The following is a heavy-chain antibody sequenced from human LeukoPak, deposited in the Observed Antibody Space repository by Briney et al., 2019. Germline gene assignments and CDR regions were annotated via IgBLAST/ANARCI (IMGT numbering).Heavy chain of an antibody. CDR2: IWYDGSNK. D-gene: IGHD3-10*01. CDR1: GFTFSSYG. CDR3: ARDRYYYGSGADY. J-gene: IGHJ4*02. Sequence: TGGSLRLSYAASGFTFSSYGMHWVRQAPGKGLEWVAVIWYDGSNKYYADSVKGRFTISRDNSKNTLYLQMNSLRAEDTAVYYCARDRYYYGSGADYWGQGTLVTVSS. V-gene: IGHV3-33*01.